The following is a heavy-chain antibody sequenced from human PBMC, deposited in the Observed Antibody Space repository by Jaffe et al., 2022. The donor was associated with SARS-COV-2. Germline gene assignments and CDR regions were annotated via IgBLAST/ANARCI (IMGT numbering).Heavy chain of an antibody. CDR3: AKSGYYGDYDH. Sequence: EVQLVESGGGLVQPGGSLRLSCAASGFTFSTYSMNWVRQAPGKGLEWVSSISYSNYIYYPDSVKGRFTISRDNTRSSLYLQMNSLSAEDTAIYYCAKSGYYGDYDHWGQGTLVTVSS. CDR1: GFTFSTYS. J-gene: IGHJ5*02. V-gene: IGHV3-21*01. D-gene: IGHD4-17*01. CDR2: ISYSNYI.